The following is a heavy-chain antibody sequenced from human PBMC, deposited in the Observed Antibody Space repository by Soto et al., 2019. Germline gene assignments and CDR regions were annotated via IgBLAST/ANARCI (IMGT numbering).Heavy chain of an antibody. J-gene: IGHJ4*02. D-gene: IGHD3-22*01. CDR3: ARGYGYFRQ. V-gene: IGHV4-34*01. CDR1: GGSFSGYF. Sequence: SETLSLTCAVSGGSFSGYFCNWIRQTPGKGLEWIGEISQTGRTNYNPSLKTRVTISVDTSKTQFSLNVTSVTDADSGVYYCARGYGYFRQWGQGALVTVSS. CDR2: ISQTGRT.